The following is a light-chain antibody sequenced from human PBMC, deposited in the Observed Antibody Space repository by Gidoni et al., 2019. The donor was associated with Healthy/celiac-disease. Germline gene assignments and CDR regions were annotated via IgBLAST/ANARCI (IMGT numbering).Light chain of an antibody. V-gene: IGLV1-44*01. J-gene: IGLJ1*01. CDR2: SDT. CDR1: ISNFGGHT. CDR3: AAWDDVLDGYV. Sequence: QSVLAQPPSASGTPGQRVTISCSGDISNFGGHTVDWYQQLPGAAPLLLIHSDTRRPSGIPGRFSGSKSGISASLTISGLQSEDEADYFCAAWDDVLDGYVFGTGTRVTAL.